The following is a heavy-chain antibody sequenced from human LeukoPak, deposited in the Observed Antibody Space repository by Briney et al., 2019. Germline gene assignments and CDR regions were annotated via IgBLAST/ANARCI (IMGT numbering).Heavy chain of an antibody. V-gene: IGHV1-18*01. CDR2: ISAYNGNT. D-gene: IGHD2-2*01. J-gene: IGHJ6*02. CDR3: ARVQDIVVVPAAQIPDYYYGMDV. Sequence: GASVKVSCKASGYTFTSYGISWVRQAPGQGLEWMGWISAYNGNTNYAQKLQGGVTMTTDTSTSTAYMELRSLRSDDTAVYYCARVQDIVVVPAAQIPDYYYGMDVWGQGTTVTVSS. CDR1: GYTFTSYG.